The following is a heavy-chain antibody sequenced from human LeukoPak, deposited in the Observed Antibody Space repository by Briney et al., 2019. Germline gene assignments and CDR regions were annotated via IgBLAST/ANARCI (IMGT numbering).Heavy chain of an antibody. CDR3: ARLGYDFWSGYYTWRDY. J-gene: IGHJ4*02. D-gene: IGHD3-3*01. CDR1: GGSISSYY. Sequence: PSETLSLTCTVSGGSISSYYWSWIRQPPGKGLEWIGYIYYSGSTNYNPSLKSRVTISVDTSKNQFSLKLSSVTAADTAVYYCARLGYDFWSGYYTWRDYWGQGTLVTVSS. CDR2: IYYSGST. V-gene: IGHV4-59*12.